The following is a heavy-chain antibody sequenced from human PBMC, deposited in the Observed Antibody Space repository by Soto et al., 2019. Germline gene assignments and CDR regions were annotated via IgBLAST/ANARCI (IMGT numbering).Heavy chain of an antibody. D-gene: IGHD6-13*01. Sequence: PSATLSLTCAFYGVSFSGYYWSWIRQPPGKGLEWIGEINHSGSTNYNPSLKSRVTISVDTSKNQFSLKLSSVTAADTAVYYCARDRYSSSWYPIAYYGMDVWGQGTTVTVSS. V-gene: IGHV4-34*01. CDR2: INHSGST. J-gene: IGHJ6*02. CDR3: ARDRYSSSWYPIAYYGMDV. CDR1: GVSFSGYY.